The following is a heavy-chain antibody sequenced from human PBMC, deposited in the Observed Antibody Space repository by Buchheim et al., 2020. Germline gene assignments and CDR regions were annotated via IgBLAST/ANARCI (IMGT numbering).Heavy chain of an antibody. Sequence: EVQLVESGGGLVQPGGSLRLSCAASGFTFSSYWMHWVRQAPGKGLVWVSRVDADGDSTTYADSVKGRFTISRDNATNTLYLQMNSLRGEDTAVYYCARGRLWFGEFPFEGFGYWGQGTL. CDR2: VDADGDST. CDR3: ARGRLWFGEFPFEGFGY. V-gene: IGHV3-74*01. D-gene: IGHD3-10*01. CDR1: GFTFSSYW. J-gene: IGHJ4*02.